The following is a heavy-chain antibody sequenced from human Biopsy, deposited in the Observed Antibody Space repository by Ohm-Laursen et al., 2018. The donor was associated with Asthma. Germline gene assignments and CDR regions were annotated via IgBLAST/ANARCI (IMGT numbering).Heavy chain of an antibody. J-gene: IGHJ2*01. D-gene: IGHD6-6*01. CDR3: ARAVSSSSYWYFDL. V-gene: IGHV4-39*02. CDR1: GDAMSTSGSY. CDR2: IYYSGRT. Sequence: SETLSLTWIVSGDAMSTSGSYWGWIRQSPGKGLEWIGSIYYSGRTYYNPSLESRVTISADTSKNHFPLKVTSVTAADTAVYYCARAVSSSSYWYFDLWGRGDLVTVSS.